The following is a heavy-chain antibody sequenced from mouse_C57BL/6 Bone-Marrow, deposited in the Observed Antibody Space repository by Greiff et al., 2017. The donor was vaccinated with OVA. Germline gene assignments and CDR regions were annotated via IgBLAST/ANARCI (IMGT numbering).Heavy chain of an antibody. D-gene: IGHD1-1*01. V-gene: IGHV14-2*01. CDR2: IDPEDGET. Sequence: EVQLQQSGAELVKPGASVKLSCTASGFNIKASSMPLVQPRTEQRLEWIGRIDPEDGETKYAPKFQGKATITADTSSNTAYLQLSSLTSEDTAVYYCARGVITTVVALDYGGQGTTLTVSS. CDR3: ARGVITTVVALDY. J-gene: IGHJ2*01. CDR1: GFNIKASS.